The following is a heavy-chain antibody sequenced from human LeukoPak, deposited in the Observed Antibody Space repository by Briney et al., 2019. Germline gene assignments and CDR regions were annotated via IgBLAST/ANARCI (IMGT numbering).Heavy chain of an antibody. V-gene: IGHV3-30*18. CDR1: GFTFSSYG. Sequence: GRSLRLSCAASGFTFSSYGMHWVRRAPGKGLEWEAVISYDGSNKYYADSVKGRFTISRDNSKNTLYLQMNSLRAEDTAVYYCAKQLGPGYDIYYYYGMDVWGQGTTVTVSS. J-gene: IGHJ6*02. CDR3: AKQLGPGYDIYYYYGMDV. D-gene: IGHD3-9*01. CDR2: ISYDGSNK.